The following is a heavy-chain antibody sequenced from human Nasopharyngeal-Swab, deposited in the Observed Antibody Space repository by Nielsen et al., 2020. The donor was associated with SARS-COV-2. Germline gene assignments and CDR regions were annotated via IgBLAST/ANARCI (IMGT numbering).Heavy chain of an antibody. J-gene: IGHJ6*02. D-gene: IGHD5-18*01. CDR3: ARGVLRGYSYGYYYYYGMDV. CDR1: GGSFSGYY. Sequence: SETLSLTCAVYGGSFSGYYWSWIRQPPGKGLEWIGEINHSGSTNYNPSLKSRVTISVDTSKNQFSLKLSSVTAADTAVYYCARGVLRGYSYGYYYYYGMDVWGQGTTVTVSS. V-gene: IGHV4-34*01. CDR2: INHSGST.